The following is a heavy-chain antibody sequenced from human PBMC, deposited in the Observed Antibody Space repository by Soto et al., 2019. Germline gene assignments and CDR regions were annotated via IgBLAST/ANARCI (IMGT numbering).Heavy chain of an antibody. CDR1: GGSISSYY. V-gene: IGHV4-59*01. Sequence: SETLSLTCTVSGGSISSYYWNWIRQSPGKGLEWIASLDYSGTINYNPSLKSRITTSVDPSKKQFSLKMRSVTAADTAVYYCARDSFPPYSSSSKGFDYWGQGSLVTVSS. J-gene: IGHJ4*02. CDR3: ARDSFPPYSSSSKGFDY. CDR2: LDYSGTI. D-gene: IGHD6-6*01.